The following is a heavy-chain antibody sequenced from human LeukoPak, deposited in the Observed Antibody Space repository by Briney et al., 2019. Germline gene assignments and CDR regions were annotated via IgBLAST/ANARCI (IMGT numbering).Heavy chain of an antibody. CDR1: GDSISTYH. J-gene: IGHJ4*02. Sequence: SETLSLTCTVSGDSISTYHWSWIRQPPGKGLEWIGHIYYTGSTRYNPSLKSRVTISVDTSKNQFSLKLTSVTAADTAVYYCARGRDSSSWAASFVYWGQGTLVTVSS. D-gene: IGHD6-13*01. CDR3: ARGRDSSSWAASFVY. V-gene: IGHV4-59*12. CDR2: IYYTGST.